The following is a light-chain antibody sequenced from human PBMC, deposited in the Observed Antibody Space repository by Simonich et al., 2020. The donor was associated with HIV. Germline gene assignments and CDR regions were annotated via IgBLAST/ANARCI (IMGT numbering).Light chain of an antibody. V-gene: IGKV3-11*01. CDR1: QSVSSY. Sequence: EIVLTQSPATLSLSPGDRATLSCWANQSVSSYLAWYQQKPGQAPRLLIYDASNSATGIPARFSGSGSVTDFTLTISSLQPEDFATYFCQQANSFPVTFGQGTKVDIK. CDR3: QQANSFPVT. CDR2: DAS. J-gene: IGKJ2*01.